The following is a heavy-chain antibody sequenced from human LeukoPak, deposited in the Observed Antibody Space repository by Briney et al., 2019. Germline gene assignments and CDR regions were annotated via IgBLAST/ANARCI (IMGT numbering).Heavy chain of an antibody. CDR3: ARERPIYRIAVAGTFGY. J-gene: IGHJ4*02. Sequence: SETLSLTCIVSGGSISSSIYYWAWVRQPPGKGLEWIGEINHSGSTNYNPSLKSRVTISVDTSKNQFSLKLSSVTAADTAVYYCARERPIYRIAVAGTFGYWGQGTLVTVSS. V-gene: IGHV4-39*07. CDR2: INHSGST. D-gene: IGHD6-19*01. CDR1: GGSISSSIYY.